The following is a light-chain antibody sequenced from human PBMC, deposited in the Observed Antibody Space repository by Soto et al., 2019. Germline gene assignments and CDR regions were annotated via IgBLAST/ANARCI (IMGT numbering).Light chain of an antibody. CDR1: QSLVHSDGIAY. V-gene: IGKV2-30*02. Sequence: DVVMTRSPLSLPVTLGQPSSISCRSNQSLVHSDGIAYFSWFQQRPGRSPRRLIYKVSNRDSGVPARFSGSGSGTDVALKISRVEAEDVGVYYCMQGTHWPITFGQGTRLEI. J-gene: IGKJ5*01. CDR2: KVS. CDR3: MQGTHWPIT.